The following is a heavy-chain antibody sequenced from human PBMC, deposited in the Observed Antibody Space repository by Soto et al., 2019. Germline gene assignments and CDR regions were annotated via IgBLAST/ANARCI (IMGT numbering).Heavy chain of an antibody. CDR1: GYTFTSFY. V-gene: IGHV1-46*01. CDR3: ARGLTSGDY. CDR2: INPNGGST. Sequence: VQLEQSGAEVKNPGASVKVSCKASGYTFTSFYIHWVRQAPGQGLEWMSIINPNGGSTNYAQNLQGRVTLTRDTSTNTVYMELSSLRSEHTAVYYCARGLTSGDYWGQGTLVTVSS. J-gene: IGHJ4*02.